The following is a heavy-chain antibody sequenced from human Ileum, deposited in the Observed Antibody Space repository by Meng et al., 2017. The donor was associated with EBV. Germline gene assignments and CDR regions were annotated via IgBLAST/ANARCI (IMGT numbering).Heavy chain of an antibody. D-gene: IGHD3-22*01. CDR1: GGSISSSNW. V-gene: IGHV4-4*02. J-gene: IGHJ4*02. Sequence: LLQESGPVLVDPWGPLSLPCVVSGGSISSSNWGSWVRQAPGKGLEWIGEIHHTESTNYNPSLKSRVTISVDKSKNQFSLKLSSVTAADTAVYYCARESYSDSSGYYSLDYWGQGSLVTVSS. CDR2: IHHTEST. CDR3: ARESYSDSSGYYSLDY.